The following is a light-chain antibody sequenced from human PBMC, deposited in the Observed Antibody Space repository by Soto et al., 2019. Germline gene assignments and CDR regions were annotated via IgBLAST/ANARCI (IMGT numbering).Light chain of an antibody. J-gene: IGLJ1*01. CDR1: SSDVGGYDY. CDR2: KAS. V-gene: IGLV2-14*01. Sequence: QSVLTQPASVSGSPGQSITISCTGTSSDVGGYDYVSWYQQHPGKAPRLMIYKASNRPSGVSHRFFGSRSGNTASLTISGLQAEDEADYYCSSYTSGSTLYVFGTGTKVTVL. CDR3: SSYTSGSTLYV.